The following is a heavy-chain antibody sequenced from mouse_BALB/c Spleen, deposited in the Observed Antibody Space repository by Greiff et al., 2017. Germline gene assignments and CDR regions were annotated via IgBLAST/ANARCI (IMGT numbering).Heavy chain of an antibody. CDR2: INSNGGST. Sequence: EVNVVESGGGLVQPGGSLKLSCAASGFTFSSYGMSWVRQTPDKRLELVATINSNGGSTYYPDSVKGRFTISRDNAKNTLYLQMSSLKSEDTAMYYCAREVTGYFDYWGQGTTLTVSS. V-gene: IGHV5-6-3*01. CDR1: GFTFSSYG. J-gene: IGHJ2*01. CDR3: AREVTGYFDY. D-gene: IGHD2-2*01.